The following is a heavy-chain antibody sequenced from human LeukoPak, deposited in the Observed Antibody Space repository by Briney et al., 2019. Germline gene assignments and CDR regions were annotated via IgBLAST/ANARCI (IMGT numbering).Heavy chain of an antibody. CDR3: ARVPAPQLGYFDY. CDR2: ISYDGSNK. CDR1: GFTFSSYA. Sequence: GGSLRLSCAASGFTFSSYAMHWVRQAPGKGLEWVAVISYDGSNKYYADSVKGRFTISRDNSKNTLYLQMNSLRAEDTAVYYCARVPAPQLGYFDYWGQGILVTVSS. D-gene: IGHD1-1*01. V-gene: IGHV3-30-3*01. J-gene: IGHJ4*02.